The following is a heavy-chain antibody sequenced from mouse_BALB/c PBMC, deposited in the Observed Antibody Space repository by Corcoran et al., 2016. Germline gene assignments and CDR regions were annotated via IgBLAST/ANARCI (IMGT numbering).Heavy chain of an antibody. CDR2: INTYTGEP. D-gene: IGHD1-1*02. CDR1: GYTFTNYG. Sequence: QIQLVQSGPELKKPGETVKISRKASGYTFTNYGMNWVKQAPGKGLKWMGGINTYTGEPTYADDFKGRFAFSLDTSASTAYLQINNLKNEDMATYFCARLRRWYDYYALDYWGQGTSVTVSS. V-gene: IGHV9-1*02. J-gene: IGHJ4*01. CDR3: ARLRRWYDYYALDY.